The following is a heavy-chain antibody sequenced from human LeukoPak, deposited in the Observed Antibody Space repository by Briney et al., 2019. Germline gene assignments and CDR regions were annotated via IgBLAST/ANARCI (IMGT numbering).Heavy chain of an antibody. D-gene: IGHD2-2*01. J-gene: IGHJ3*02. CDR2: IIPMFGTP. Sequence: SVKVSSKASGGTFRIYATSWVPHAPGQGLEKMGGIIPMFGTPNYAQKFQGRVRITADESTSTAYMELSSLRSEDTAVYYCAKTLGYCSTTGCYGAFDIWGQGTMVTVSS. CDR1: GGTFRIYA. CDR3: AKTLGYCSTTGCYGAFDI. V-gene: IGHV1-69*13.